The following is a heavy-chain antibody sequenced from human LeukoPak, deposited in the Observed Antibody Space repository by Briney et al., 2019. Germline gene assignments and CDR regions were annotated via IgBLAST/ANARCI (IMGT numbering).Heavy chain of an antibody. V-gene: IGHV4-34*01. CDR1: GGSFSGYY. Sequence: SETLSLTCAVYGGSFSGYYWSWIRQPPGKGLEWIGEINHSGSTNYNPSLNSRVTISVDTSKNQFSLKLSSVTAADTAIYYCARGGYYGSGNDFRFDPWGQGTLVTVSS. J-gene: IGHJ5*02. CDR2: INHSGST. D-gene: IGHD3-10*01. CDR3: ARGGYYGSGNDFRFDP.